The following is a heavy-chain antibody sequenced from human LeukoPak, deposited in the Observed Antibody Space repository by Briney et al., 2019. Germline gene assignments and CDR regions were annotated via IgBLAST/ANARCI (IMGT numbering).Heavy chain of an antibody. Sequence: GGSLRLSCAASGFTFNSYAMNWVRQAPGKGLEWVSTISGSGGSTYYADSVKGRFTISRDNAKNSLYLQMNSLRAEDTAVYYCARDTDGHPDYWGQGTLVTVSS. CDR1: GFTFNSYA. CDR2: ISGSGGST. D-gene: IGHD5-24*01. J-gene: IGHJ4*02. CDR3: ARDTDGHPDY. V-gene: IGHV3-23*01.